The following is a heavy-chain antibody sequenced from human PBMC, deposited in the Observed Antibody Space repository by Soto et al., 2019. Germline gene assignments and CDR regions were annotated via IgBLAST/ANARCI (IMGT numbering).Heavy chain of an antibody. V-gene: IGHV4-59*01. CDR3: ARSRYTSGWWTPPFDY. CDR2: IYYSGST. D-gene: IGHD6-19*01. Sequence: SETLSLTCAVSGGSISSYYWSWIRQPAGKGLGWIGYIYYSGSTNYNPSLKSRVTISVDTSKNQFSLKLTSVTAADTAVYYCARSRYTSGWWTPPFDYWGQGTLVTVS. J-gene: IGHJ4*02. CDR1: GGSISSYY.